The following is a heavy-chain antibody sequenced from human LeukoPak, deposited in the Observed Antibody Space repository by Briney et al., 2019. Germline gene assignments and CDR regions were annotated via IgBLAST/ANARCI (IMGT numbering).Heavy chain of an antibody. V-gene: IGHV4-39*07. D-gene: IGHD4/OR15-4a*01. CDR2: IYYSGST. CDR3: GSSRDYGPDY. J-gene: IGHJ4*02. CDR1: GGSISSSSYY. Sequence: SETLSLTCTVSGGSISSSSYYWGWIRQPPGKGLEWIGSIYYSGSTYYNPSLKSRVTISVDTSKNQFSLKLSSVTAADTAVYYCGSSRDYGPDYWGQGTLVTVSS.